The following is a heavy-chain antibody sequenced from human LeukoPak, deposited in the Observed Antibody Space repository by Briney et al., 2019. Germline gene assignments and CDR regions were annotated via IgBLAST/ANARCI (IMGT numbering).Heavy chain of an antibody. CDR2: IKSKTDGGTT. CDR3: TTSVDY. CDR1: GFTFSNAW. Sequence: GGSLTLSCAPSGFTFSNAWMSWVRQPPGNGLEWVGRIKSKTDGGTTDYAAPVKGRFTISRDDSINTLYLQMISLKTEDTAVYYCTTSVDYWGQGTLVTVSS. J-gene: IGHJ4*02. V-gene: IGHV3-15*01.